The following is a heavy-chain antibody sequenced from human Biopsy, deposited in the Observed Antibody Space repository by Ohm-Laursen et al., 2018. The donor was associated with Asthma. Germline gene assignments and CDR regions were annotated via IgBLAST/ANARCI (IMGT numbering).Heavy chain of an antibody. CDR1: GFTFSSYG. CDR3: ACQSSGPDFWSGYYYFDY. Sequence: SLRLSCAASGFTFSSYGMHWVRQAPGKGLEWVAVISYDGSNKYYADSVKGRFTISRDNSKNTLYLQMNSLRAGDTAVYYCACQSSGPDFWSGYYYFDYWGQGTLVTVSS. D-gene: IGHD3-3*01. CDR2: ISYDGSNK. V-gene: IGHV3-30*03. J-gene: IGHJ4*02.